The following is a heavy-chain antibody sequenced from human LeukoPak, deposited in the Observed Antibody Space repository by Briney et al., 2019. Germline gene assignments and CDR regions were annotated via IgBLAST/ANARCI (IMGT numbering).Heavy chain of an antibody. Sequence: PSETLSLTCAVYGGSSSGYYWSWIRQPPGKGLEWIGEINHSGSTNYNPSLKSRVTISVDTSKNQFSLKLSSVTAADTAVYYCARTLRGYSSSWYGYYMDVWGKGTTVTVSS. CDR3: ARTLRGYSSSWYGYYMDV. V-gene: IGHV4-34*01. D-gene: IGHD6-13*01. CDR2: INHSGST. CDR1: GGSSSGYY. J-gene: IGHJ6*03.